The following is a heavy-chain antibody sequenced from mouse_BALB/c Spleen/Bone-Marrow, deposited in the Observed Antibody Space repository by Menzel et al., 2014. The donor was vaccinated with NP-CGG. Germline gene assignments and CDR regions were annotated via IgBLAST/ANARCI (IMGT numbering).Heavy chain of an antibody. Sequence: VQVVESGAELVRPGSSVKISCKASGYAFSIYWMNWVKQRPGQGLEWIGQIYPGDDDTDYNGKFKGKATLTADRSSSTAYMQLNSLTSEDSAVYFCARGGISIDHWGQGTTLTVSS. CDR1: GYAFSIYW. CDR3: ARGGISIDH. J-gene: IGHJ2*01. V-gene: IGHV1-80*01. CDR2: IYPGDDDT.